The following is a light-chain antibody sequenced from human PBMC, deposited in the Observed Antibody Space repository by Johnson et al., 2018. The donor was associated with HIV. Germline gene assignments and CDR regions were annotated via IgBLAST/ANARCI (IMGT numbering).Light chain of an antibody. V-gene: IGLV1-51*01. J-gene: IGLJ1*01. CDR2: DNN. CDR1: RSSTGRNY. Sequence: TQPPSVSAAPGQKVTIYCSGSRSSTGRNYVSWYQQLPGTAPKLLIYDNNKRPSGIPDRFSGSKSGTSATLGITGLQTGDEADYYCGTWDSSLSSGKVFGTGTKVTLL. CDR3: GTWDSSLSSGKV.